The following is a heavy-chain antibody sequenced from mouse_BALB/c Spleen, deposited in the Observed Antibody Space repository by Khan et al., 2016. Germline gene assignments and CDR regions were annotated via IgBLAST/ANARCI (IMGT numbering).Heavy chain of an antibody. J-gene: IGHJ3*01. Sequence: QVQLQQSGAELMKPGASVKISCKATGYTFGSYWIEWVKQRPGHGLEWIGEILPGSGSTNYNENFKVTATFTADTSSHTAYTKIRSLTSEDSAVYYCARGAYWGQGTLVTVSA. CDR3: ARGAY. V-gene: IGHV1-9*01. CDR1: GYTFGSYW. CDR2: ILPGSGST.